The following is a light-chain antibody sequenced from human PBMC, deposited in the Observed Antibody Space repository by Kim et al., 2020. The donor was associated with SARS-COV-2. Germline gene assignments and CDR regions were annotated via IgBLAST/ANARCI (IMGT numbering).Light chain of an antibody. V-gene: IGLV3-1*01. CDR2: QDS. CDR3: QAWDAGGV. CDR1: KLGDKY. J-gene: IGLJ1*01. Sequence: SYELTQPPSVSVSPGQTASITCSGDKLGDKYACWYQQKPGQSPVLVIYQDSKRPSGIPERFSGSNSGNTATLTISGTQAMDEADYYCQAWDAGGVFGTGT.